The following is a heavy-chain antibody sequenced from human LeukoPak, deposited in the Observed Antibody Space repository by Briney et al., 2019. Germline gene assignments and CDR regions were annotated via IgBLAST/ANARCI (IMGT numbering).Heavy chain of an antibody. Sequence: PGRPLTLLCAASGCTFSSYAMLGLRHAPGKALEWLAVISYDGSNKYYADSVKGRFSISRDNSKNTLYLQMNSLRDEGTAVYYCARDRTGGGDVFDIWGQGTMVTVSS. D-gene: IGHD1-1*01. J-gene: IGHJ3*02. V-gene: IGHV3-30-3*01. CDR3: ARDRTGGGDVFDI. CDR2: ISYDGSNK. CDR1: GCTFSSYA.